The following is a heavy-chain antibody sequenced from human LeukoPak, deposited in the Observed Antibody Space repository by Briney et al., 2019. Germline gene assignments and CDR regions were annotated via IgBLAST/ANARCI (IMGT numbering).Heavy chain of an antibody. CDR3: ARPYYYGSGNYYNWYLDL. J-gene: IGHJ2*01. V-gene: IGHV4-59*01. CDR1: ADSINNYY. CDR2: IYYSGST. Sequence: PSETLSLTCTVSADSINNYYWSWIRQPPGKGLEYIGYIYYSGSTNYNPSLKSRVTMSVDTSKNQFSLKLSSVTVADTAVYYCARPYYYGSGNYYNWYLDLWGRGTLVTVSS. D-gene: IGHD3-10*01.